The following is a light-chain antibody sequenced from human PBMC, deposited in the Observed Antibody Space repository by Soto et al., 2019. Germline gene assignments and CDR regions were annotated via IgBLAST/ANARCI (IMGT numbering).Light chain of an antibody. Sequence: AIQMTQAPSSLSASVGDRVTITCRASQGIRNDLGWYQQKPWKAPKLLIYAASSLQSGVPSRFSGSGSGTDFTLTISSLQPEDFATYYCLQDYNYPWTFGQGTKVEIK. V-gene: IGKV1-6*01. J-gene: IGKJ1*01. CDR1: QGIRND. CDR3: LQDYNYPWT. CDR2: AAS.